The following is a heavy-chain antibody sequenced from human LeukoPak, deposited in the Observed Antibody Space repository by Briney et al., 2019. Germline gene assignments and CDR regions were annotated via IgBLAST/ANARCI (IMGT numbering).Heavy chain of an antibody. J-gene: IGHJ4*02. CDR2: ITTSGVKT. Sequence: GGSLRLSCAASGFAFSSYTMSWVRQAPGKGLEWVSGITTSGVKTYYADSVKGRFIISRDNSKNTLFLHMTDLRAEDTAIYYCAKSQYTGNYHFDNWGQGTLVTVSS. CDR3: AKSQYTGNYHFDN. D-gene: IGHD1-26*01. V-gene: IGHV3-23*01. CDR1: GFAFSSYT.